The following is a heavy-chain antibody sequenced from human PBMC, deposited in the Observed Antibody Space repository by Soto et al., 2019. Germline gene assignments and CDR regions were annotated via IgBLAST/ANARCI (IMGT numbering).Heavy chain of an antibody. CDR2: IIPIFGTA. CDR3: ARNRYCSSTSCYTERYYYYYYGMDV. CDR1: GGTFSSYA. J-gene: IGHJ6*02. V-gene: IGHV1-69*01. Sequence: QVQLVQSGAEVKKPGSSVKVSCKASGGTFSSYAISWVRQAPGQGLEWMGGIIPIFGTANYAQKFKGRVTITADESTSTAYMELRSLRSEETAVYYCARNRYCSSTSCYTERYYYYYYGMDVWGQGTTVTVSS. D-gene: IGHD2-2*02.